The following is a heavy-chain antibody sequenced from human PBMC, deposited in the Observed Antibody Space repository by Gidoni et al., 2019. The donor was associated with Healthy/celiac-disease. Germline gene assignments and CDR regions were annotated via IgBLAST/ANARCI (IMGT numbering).Heavy chain of an antibody. CDR3: ARLRDLYCTGGVCPRSDY. CDR1: GFTFSSYS. Sequence: EVQLVESGGGLVKPGGSLRLSCAASGFTFSSYSLNWVRQAPGKGLEWVSSISSSSSYIYYADSVKGRFTISRDNAKNSLYLQMNSLRAEDTAVYYCARLRDLYCTGGVCPRSDYWGQGTLVTVSS. J-gene: IGHJ4*02. D-gene: IGHD2-8*02. CDR2: ISSSSSYI. V-gene: IGHV3-21*01.